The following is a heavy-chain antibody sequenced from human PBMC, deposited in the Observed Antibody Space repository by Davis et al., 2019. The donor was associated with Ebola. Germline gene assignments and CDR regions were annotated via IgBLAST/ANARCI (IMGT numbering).Heavy chain of an antibody. CDR2: INHSGST. J-gene: IGHJ4*02. V-gene: IGHV4-34*01. Sequence: PSETLSLTCAVYGGSFSGYYWSWIRQPPGKGLEWIGEINHSGSTNYNPSLKSRVTISVDTSKNQFSLKLSSVTAADTAVYYCARGELEVDYWGQGTLVTVSS. D-gene: IGHD3-3*01. CDR3: ARGELEVDY. CDR1: GGSFSGYY.